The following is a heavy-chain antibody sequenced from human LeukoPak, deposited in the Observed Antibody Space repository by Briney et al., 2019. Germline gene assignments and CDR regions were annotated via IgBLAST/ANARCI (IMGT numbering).Heavy chain of an antibody. Sequence: GGSLRLSCAASGFTFSSYSMNWVRQAPGKGLEWVSSITSSSSYIYYADSVKGRFTISRDNAKNSLYLQMNSLRAEDTAVYYCARSMGGYFYDPRASDYWGQGTLVTVSS. D-gene: IGHD2/OR15-2a*01. V-gene: IGHV3-21*01. CDR1: GFTFSSYS. CDR3: ARSMGGYFYDPRASDY. CDR2: ITSSSSYI. J-gene: IGHJ4*02.